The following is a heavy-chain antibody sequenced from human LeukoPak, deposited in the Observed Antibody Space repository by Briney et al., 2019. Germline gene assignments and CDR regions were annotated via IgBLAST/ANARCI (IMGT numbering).Heavy chain of an antibody. V-gene: IGHV4-59*12. CDR2: IYSSETT. Sequence: SETLSLTCSVSGGSLSGYYWSWIRQTPGKGLEWIGYIYSSETTNYNRALQSRVTISLDTAKNQFSLSVTSVTAADTAMYFCARRISSWNVYIDKWGQGIQVTVSS. CDR1: GGSLSGYY. D-gene: IGHD1-1*01. J-gene: IGHJ4*02. CDR3: ARRISSWNVYIDK.